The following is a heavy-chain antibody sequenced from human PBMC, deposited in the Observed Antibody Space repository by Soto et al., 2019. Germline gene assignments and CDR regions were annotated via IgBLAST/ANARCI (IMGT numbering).Heavy chain of an antibody. V-gene: IGHV3-30*18. Sequence: QVQLVESGGGVVQPGRSLRLSCAASGFTFSSYGMHWVRQAPGKGLEWVAVISYDGSNKYYADSVKGRFTISRDNSKNTLYLQMNSLRAEDTAVYYCAKDGTGRNYYFDYWGQGTLVTVSS. CDR1: GFTFSSYG. CDR2: ISYDGSNK. D-gene: IGHD1-1*01. J-gene: IGHJ4*02. CDR3: AKDGTGRNYYFDY.